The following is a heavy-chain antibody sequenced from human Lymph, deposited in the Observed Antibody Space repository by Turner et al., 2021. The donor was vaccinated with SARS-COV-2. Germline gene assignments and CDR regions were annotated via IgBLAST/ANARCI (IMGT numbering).Heavy chain of an antibody. V-gene: IGHV3-74*01. J-gene: IGHJ6*02. D-gene: IGHD3-16*01. CDR3: AREDPIMITFGGVGGCMDV. Sequence: EVQLVESGGGLVQPGGSLSLACAASGFAFNIYWMHWVRQAPGKGLVWVSRSNSDGSRTSYADSVKGRFTISRDNAKNTLYLQMNSLRAEDTAVYYCAREDPIMITFGGVGGCMDVWGQGTTVTVSS. CDR1: GFAFNIYW. CDR2: SNSDGSRT.